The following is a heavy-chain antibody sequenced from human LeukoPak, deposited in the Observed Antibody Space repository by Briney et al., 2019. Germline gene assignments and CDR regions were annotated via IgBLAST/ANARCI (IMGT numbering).Heavy chain of an antibody. CDR3: ARDYGEGGYYFDY. J-gene: IGHJ4*02. CDR2: INSDGSST. CDR1: GFTFSSYW. Sequence: GGSLRLSCAASGFTFSSYWVHWVRQAPGKGLVWVSPINSDGSSTSYADSVKGRFTISRDNAKNTLSLQMNSLRAEDTAVYYCARDYGEGGYYFDYWGQGTLVTVSS. D-gene: IGHD4-17*01. V-gene: IGHV3-74*01.